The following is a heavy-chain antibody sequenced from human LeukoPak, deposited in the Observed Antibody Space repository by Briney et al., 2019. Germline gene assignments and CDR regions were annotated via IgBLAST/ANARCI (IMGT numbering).Heavy chain of an antibody. V-gene: IGHV3-48*03. J-gene: IGHJ6*03. CDR1: GFSISSYE. CDR3: ARVELAPYYYYMDV. D-gene: IGHD1-7*01. Sequence: GGSLRLSCAASGFSISSYEMNWVRQAPGKGLEWVSHISSSGSTIWYADSVKGRFTISRDNAKNSLYLQMNSLRAEDAAVYYCARVELAPYYYYMDVWGKGTTVTVSS. CDR2: ISSSGSTI.